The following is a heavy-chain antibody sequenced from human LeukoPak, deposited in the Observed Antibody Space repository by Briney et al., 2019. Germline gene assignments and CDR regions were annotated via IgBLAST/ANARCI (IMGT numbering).Heavy chain of an antibody. V-gene: IGHV4-34*01. Sequence: SETLSLTCAVYGGSFSGYYWSWIRQPPGKGLEWIGEINHSGSTNYNPSLKSRVTISVDTSKNQFSLKLSSVTAADTAVYYCARVGRWFGELVGCYYYYGMDVWGKGTTVTVSS. J-gene: IGHJ6*04. CDR3: ARVGRWFGELVGCYYYYGMDV. CDR1: GGSFSGYY. CDR2: INHSGST. D-gene: IGHD3-10*01.